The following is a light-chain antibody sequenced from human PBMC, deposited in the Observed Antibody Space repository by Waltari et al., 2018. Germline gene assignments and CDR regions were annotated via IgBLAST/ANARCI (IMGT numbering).Light chain of an antibody. Sequence: DIQMTQSPSSLSASVGDRVTITCQASQVISNYLNWYQQKPGKAPKLLIYDASNLETGVPSRFSGSGSGTDFTFTISSLQPEDIATYYCQQYDNLPSITFGQGTRLEIK. CDR1: QVISNY. J-gene: IGKJ5*01. CDR2: DAS. V-gene: IGKV1-33*01. CDR3: QQYDNLPSIT.